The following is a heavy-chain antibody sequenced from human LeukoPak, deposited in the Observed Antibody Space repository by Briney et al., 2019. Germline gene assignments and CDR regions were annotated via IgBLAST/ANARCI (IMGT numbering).Heavy chain of an antibody. CDR2: IIPILGIA. J-gene: IGHJ4*02. Sequence: SVKVSCKASGGTFSNYAISWVRQAPGQGLEWMGRIIPILGIANYAQKFQGRVTITADKSTSTAYMELSSLRSEDTAVYYCASAGYSSSWYRHFDYWGQGTLVTVSS. V-gene: IGHV1-69*04. CDR1: GGTFSNYA. CDR3: ASAGYSSSWYRHFDY. D-gene: IGHD6-13*01.